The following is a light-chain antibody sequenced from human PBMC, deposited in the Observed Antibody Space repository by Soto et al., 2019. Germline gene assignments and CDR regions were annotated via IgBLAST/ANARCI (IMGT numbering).Light chain of an antibody. V-gene: IGKV3-11*01. CDR1: QSVSSN. CDR2: DAS. Sequence: EIVLTQSPATLSLSPGERATLSCRASQSVSSNLAWYQQKPGQAPRLLIYDASNRATGIPARFSGSGSGTDFTLTISRLEPEDFPVYHCQRGDTFGQGIRLEIK. CDR3: QRGDT. J-gene: IGKJ5*01.